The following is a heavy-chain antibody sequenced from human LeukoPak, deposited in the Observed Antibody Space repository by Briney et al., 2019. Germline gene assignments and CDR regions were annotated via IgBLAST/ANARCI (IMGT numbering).Heavy chain of an antibody. V-gene: IGHV3-21*01. CDR1: GFTFNSYT. Sequence: GGSLRLSCAASGFTFNSYTMHWVRQAPGTGLQWVSSISTSSSYIYYADSVKGRFTISRDNAKNSLYLQMNSLRAEDTAVYYCARAYSGRYGLGYYYMDVWGKGTTVTISS. D-gene: IGHD1-26*01. CDR3: ARAYSGRYGLGYYYMDV. CDR2: ISTSSSYI. J-gene: IGHJ6*03.